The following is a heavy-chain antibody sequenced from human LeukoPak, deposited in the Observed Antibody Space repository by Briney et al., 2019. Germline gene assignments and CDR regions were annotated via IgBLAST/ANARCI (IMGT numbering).Heavy chain of an antibody. CDR1: GYTLTELS. J-gene: IGHJ3*02. CDR3: ATTHSQSSIAARLGVYAFGI. Sequence: ASVKVSCKVSGYTLTELSMHWVRQAPGKGLEWMGGFDPEDGETIYAQKFQGRVTMTEDTSTDTAYMELSSLRSEDTAVYYCATTHSQSSIAARLGVYAFGIWGQGTMVTVSS. CDR2: FDPEDGET. V-gene: IGHV1-24*01. D-gene: IGHD6-6*01.